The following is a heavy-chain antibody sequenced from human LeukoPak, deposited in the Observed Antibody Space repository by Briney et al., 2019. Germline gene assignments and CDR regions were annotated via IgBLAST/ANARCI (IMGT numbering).Heavy chain of an antibody. CDR2: ISSSSSTI. CDR1: GFTFSSYS. V-gene: IGHV3-48*01. D-gene: IGHD3-3*01. CDR3: ARGIQQRWVSGDFWSGYGHYYYYMDV. Sequence: GGSLRLSCAASGFTFSSYSMNWVRQAPGKGLEWVSYISSSSSTIYYADSVKGRFTISRDNAKNSLYLQMNSLRAEDTAVYYCARGIQQRWVSGDFWSGYGHYYYYMDVWGKGTTVTVSS. J-gene: IGHJ6*03.